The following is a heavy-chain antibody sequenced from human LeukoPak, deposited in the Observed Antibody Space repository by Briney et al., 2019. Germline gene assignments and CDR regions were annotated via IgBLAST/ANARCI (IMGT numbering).Heavy chain of an antibody. CDR3: ARRTYDPSLMAHLDY. CDR2: ISSSSSYT. V-gene: IGHV3-11*03. CDR1: GFTFSDYY. J-gene: IGHJ4*02. D-gene: IGHD5-12*01. Sequence: PGRSLRLSCAASGFTFSDYYMSWIRQAPGKGLEWVSYISSSSSYTNYADSVKGRFTISRDNAKNSLYLQMNSLRAEDTAVYYCARRTYDPSLMAHLDYWGQGTLVTVSS.